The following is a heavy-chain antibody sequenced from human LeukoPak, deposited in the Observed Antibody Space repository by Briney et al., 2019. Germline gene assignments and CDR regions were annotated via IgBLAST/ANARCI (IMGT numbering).Heavy chain of an antibody. CDR2: IYYSGNT. CDR1: GGSISSSNSY. CDR3: ARQTGSGLFILP. J-gene: IGHJ4*02. Sequence: PSETLSLTCTVSGGSISSSNSYWGWIRQPPGKGLEWIGSIYYSGNTYYNASLKSQVSISIDTSKNQFSLRLTSVAAADTAVYYCARQTGSGLFILPGGQGTLVTVSS. D-gene: IGHD3/OR15-3a*01. V-gene: IGHV4-39*01.